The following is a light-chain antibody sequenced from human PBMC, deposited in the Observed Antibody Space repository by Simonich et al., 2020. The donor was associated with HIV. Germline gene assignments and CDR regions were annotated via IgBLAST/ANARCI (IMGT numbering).Light chain of an antibody. Sequence: DIQMTQSPSTLSASVGDRVTITCRASQSISNWLAWYQQKPGKAPKLLIYKASSLESGVPSRFSGSGSGTQFTLTISSLQPDDFATYYCQQSHYTPFTFGQGTKLEIK. V-gene: IGKV1-5*03. CDR1: QSISNW. CDR2: KAS. CDR3: QQSHYTPFT. J-gene: IGKJ2*01.